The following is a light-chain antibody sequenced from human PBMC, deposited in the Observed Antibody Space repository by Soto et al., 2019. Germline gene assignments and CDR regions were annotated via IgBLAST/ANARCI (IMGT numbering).Light chain of an antibody. CDR1: QSVRSS. V-gene: IGKV3-11*01. Sequence: EIVLTQSPDTLSLSPGERATLSCRASQSVRSSLAWYQQKPGQAPRLLIYDASNRATSIPARFSGSGSGTGFNLTISSLEAKDFAVYYCQQRSNWPPEVTFGPGTKVDIK. CDR3: QQRSNWPPEVT. CDR2: DAS. J-gene: IGKJ3*01.